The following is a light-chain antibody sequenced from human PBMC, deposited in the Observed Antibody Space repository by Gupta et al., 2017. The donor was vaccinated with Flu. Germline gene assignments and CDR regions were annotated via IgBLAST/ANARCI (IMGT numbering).Light chain of an antibody. Sequence: YELTQPPAVSVSSVQTPSITCCGDAVPKQYAYWYQQKPGQAPVLVIYNDSERPSGIPERFSGSSSGTTVTLTISGVQAEDEADYYCQSADSSGTYPGDFGTGTKVTVL. CDR1: AVPKQY. CDR2: NDS. CDR3: QSADSSGTYPGD. V-gene: IGLV3-25*02. J-gene: IGLJ1*01.